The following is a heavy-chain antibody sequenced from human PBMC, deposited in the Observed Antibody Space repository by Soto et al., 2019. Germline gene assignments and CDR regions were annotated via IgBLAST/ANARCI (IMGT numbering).Heavy chain of an antibody. V-gene: IGHV1-69*13. CDR2: IIPIFGTA. J-gene: IGHJ6*02. CDR1: GGTFSSYA. Sequence: GASVKVSCKASGGTFSSYAISWVRQAPGQGLEWMGGIIPIFGTANYAQKFQGRVTITADESTSTAYMELSSLRSEDTAVYYCARGGLPTSYYYGMDVWGQGTTVTVSS. D-gene: IGHD4-17*01. CDR3: ARGGLPTSYYYGMDV.